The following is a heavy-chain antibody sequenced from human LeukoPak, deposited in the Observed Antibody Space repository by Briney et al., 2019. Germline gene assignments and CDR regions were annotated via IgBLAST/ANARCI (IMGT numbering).Heavy chain of an antibody. Sequence: SETLSLTCTVSGGSISSHYWSWIRQPPGKGLEWIGYIYYSGSTNYNPSLKSRVTISVDTSKNQFSLKLSSVTAADTAVYYCARGRRPDFWSGYPNPGWFDPWGQGTLVTVSS. J-gene: IGHJ5*02. V-gene: IGHV4-59*11. D-gene: IGHD3-3*01. CDR1: GGSISSHY. CDR2: IYYSGST. CDR3: ARGRRPDFWSGYPNPGWFDP.